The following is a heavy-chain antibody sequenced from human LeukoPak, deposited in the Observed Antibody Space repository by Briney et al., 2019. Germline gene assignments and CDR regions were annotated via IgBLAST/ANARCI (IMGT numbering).Heavy chain of an antibody. Sequence: GGSLRLSCAASGFSFRTYGMSWVRQAPGKRLEWVSGISGSGDNTHNADFVKGRFTISRDNSKNTLYLQMNSLRAEDTAVYYCARVSPNTVTTLQYFDYWGQGTLVTVSS. CDR1: GFSFRTYG. J-gene: IGHJ4*02. CDR2: ISGSGDNT. V-gene: IGHV3-23*01. CDR3: ARVSPNTVTTLQYFDY. D-gene: IGHD4-17*01.